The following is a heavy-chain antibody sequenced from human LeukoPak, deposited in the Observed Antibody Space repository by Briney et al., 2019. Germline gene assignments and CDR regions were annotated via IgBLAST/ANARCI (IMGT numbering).Heavy chain of an antibody. CDR2: ISSSSSYI. CDR3: ARALHFNP. Sequence: GGSLRLSCAASGFTFSSSAMSWVRQAPGKGLEWVSSISSSSSYIYYADSVKGRFTISRDNAKNSLYLQMNSLRAEDTAVYYCARALHFNPWGQGTLVTVSS. J-gene: IGHJ5*02. V-gene: IGHV3-21*01. CDR1: GFTFSSSA. D-gene: IGHD3-3*02.